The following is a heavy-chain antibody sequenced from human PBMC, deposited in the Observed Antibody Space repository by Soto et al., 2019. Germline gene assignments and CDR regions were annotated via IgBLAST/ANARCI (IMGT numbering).Heavy chain of an antibody. J-gene: IGHJ6*02. CDR2: IIPILGIA. CDR3: ARVGYCSGGSCYPMDV. V-gene: IGHV1-69*02. Sequence: SVKVSWKASGGTFSSYTISWVRQAPGQGLEWMGRIIPILGIANYAQKFQGRVTITADKSTSTAYMELSSLRSEDTAVYYCARVGYCSGGSCYPMDVWGQGTTVTV. D-gene: IGHD2-15*01. CDR1: GGTFSSYT.